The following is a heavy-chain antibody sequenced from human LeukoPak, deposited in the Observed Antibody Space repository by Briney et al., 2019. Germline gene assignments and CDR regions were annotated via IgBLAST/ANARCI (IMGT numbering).Heavy chain of an antibody. D-gene: IGHD6-19*01. J-gene: IGHJ5*02. CDR1: GGPISSSSYY. CDR3: AAGYSSGWWKGYNWFDP. V-gene: IGHV4-39*07. CDR2: SYYSGST. Sequence: ESSETLSLTCTVSGGPISSSSYYRGWIRQPPGKGLEWIGSSYYSGSTYYNPSLKSRVTISVDTSKNQFSLKLSSVTAADTAVYYCAAGYSSGWWKGYNWFDPWGQGTLVTVSS.